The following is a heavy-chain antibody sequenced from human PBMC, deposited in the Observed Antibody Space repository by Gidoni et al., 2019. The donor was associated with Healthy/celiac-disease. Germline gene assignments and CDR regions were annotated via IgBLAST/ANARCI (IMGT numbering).Heavy chain of an antibody. J-gene: IGHJ4*02. V-gene: IGHV3-9*01. D-gene: IGHD6-13*01. CDR3: AKGQYSSSWYKLVDY. CDR2: ISWNSGSI. CDR1: GFTLDDYA. Sequence: EVQLVESGGGWVQPGRSLRLSCAASGFTLDDYAMHWVRQAPGKGLEWVSGISWNSGSIGYADSVKGRFTISRDNAKNSLYLQMNSLRAEDTALYYCAKGQYSSSWYKLVDYWGQGTLVTVSS.